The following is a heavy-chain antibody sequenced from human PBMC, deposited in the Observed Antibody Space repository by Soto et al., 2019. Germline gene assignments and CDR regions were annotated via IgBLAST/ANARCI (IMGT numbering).Heavy chain of an antibody. CDR3: AKGFRGATVTNFDY. D-gene: IGHD4-17*01. J-gene: IGHJ4*02. CDR2: ISYDGSNK. Sequence: GGSLRLSCAASGFTFSSYGMHWVRQAPGKGLEWVAVISYDGSNKYYADSVKGRFTISRDNSKNTLYLQMNSLRAEDTAVYYCAKGFRGATVTNFDYWGQGTLVTVSS. CDR1: GFTFSSYG. V-gene: IGHV3-30*18.